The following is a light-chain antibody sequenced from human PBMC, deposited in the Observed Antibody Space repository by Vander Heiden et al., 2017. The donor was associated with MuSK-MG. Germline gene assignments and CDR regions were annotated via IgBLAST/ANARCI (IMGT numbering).Light chain of an antibody. CDR1: SFNIGSNS. CDR3: AAWDDSLSGYWV. CDR2: SND. J-gene: IGLJ3*02. Sequence: QSVLTQPPSTSGTPGQRVTISCSGSSFNIGSNSVYWYQQLPGTAPKLLIHSNDERPSGVPDRFSASKSGTSASLAISGLRSEDEADYYCAAWDDSLSGYWVFGGGTKLTVL. V-gene: IGLV1-47*02.